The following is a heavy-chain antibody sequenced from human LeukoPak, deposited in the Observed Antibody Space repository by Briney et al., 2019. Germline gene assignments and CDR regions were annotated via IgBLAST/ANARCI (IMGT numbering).Heavy chain of an antibody. CDR2: ISSTSYI. J-gene: IGHJ5*02. CDR1: GFTFSSYY. V-gene: IGHV3-21*01. CDR3: ARDTAMVKFDP. D-gene: IGHD5-18*01. Sequence: GGSLRLSCAASGFTFSSYYMNWVRQAPGKGLEWVSSISSTSYIYYADSVKGRFTISRDNAKNSVYLQMNSLRAEDTAVYYCARDTAMVKFDPWGQGTLVTVSS.